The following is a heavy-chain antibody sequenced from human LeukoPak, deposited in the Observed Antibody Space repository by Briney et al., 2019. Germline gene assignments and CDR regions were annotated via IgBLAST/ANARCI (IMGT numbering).Heavy chain of an antibody. J-gene: IGHJ4*02. CDR3: ARVIKDGYNYGY. Sequence: ASVKVSCKASGYTFTSYGISWVRQAPGQGLEWMGWINPNSGGTNYAQKFQGRVTMTRDTSISTAYMELSRLRSDDTAVYYCARVIKDGYNYGYWGQGTLVTVSS. D-gene: IGHD5-24*01. CDR1: GYTFTSYG. CDR2: INPNSGGT. V-gene: IGHV1-2*02.